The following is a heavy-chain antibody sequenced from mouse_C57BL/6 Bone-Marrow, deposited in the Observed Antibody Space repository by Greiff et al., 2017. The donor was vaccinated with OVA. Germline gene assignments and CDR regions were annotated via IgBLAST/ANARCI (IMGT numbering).Heavy chain of an antibody. Sequence: QVQLQQPGAELVKPGASVKLSCKASGYTFTSYWMHWVKQRPGQGLEWIGMIHPNRGSTNYHEKFKSKATLTVDKSSSTAYMQLSSLTSEDSAVYYCAPDDYGSSYYWGQGTSVTVSS. CDR2: IHPNRGST. CDR3: APDDYGSSYY. D-gene: IGHD1-1*01. V-gene: IGHV1-64*01. CDR1: GYTFTSYW. J-gene: IGHJ4*01.